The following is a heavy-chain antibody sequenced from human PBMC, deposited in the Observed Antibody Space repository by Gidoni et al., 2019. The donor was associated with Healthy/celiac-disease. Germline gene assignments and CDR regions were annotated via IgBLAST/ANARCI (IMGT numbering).Heavy chain of an antibody. D-gene: IGHD3-3*01. CDR3: ARGGAEFDFWSGSYYFDY. Sequence: VQLQQSGPGLVKPPETLSLTCTVSGGSISRYYWSWIRQPPGKGLEWIVYIYYSGSTNYNPPLKSRVTISVDTSKNQFSLKLSSVTAADTAVYYCARGGAEFDFWSGSYYFDYWGQGTLVTVSS. CDR2: IYYSGST. CDR1: GGSISRYY. J-gene: IGHJ4*02. V-gene: IGHV4-59*01.